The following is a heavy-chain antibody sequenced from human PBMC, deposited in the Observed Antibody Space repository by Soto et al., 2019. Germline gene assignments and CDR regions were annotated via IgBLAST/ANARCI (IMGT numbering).Heavy chain of an antibody. CDR1: GFTFSDSP. J-gene: IGHJ6*02. CDR3: TRLNTRPVGDYDSYALDV. CDR2: IRNKANNYAT. Sequence: EMHLVESGGGLVQPGGSLRLSCAASGFTFSDSPIHWVRQPSGKGLEWVGRIRNKANNYATAYAASVKGRFTISRDDSENTAYLQMNSLKSEDTAVYYCTRLNTRPVGDYDSYALDVWGQGTTVTVS. V-gene: IGHV3-73*01. D-gene: IGHD2-15*01.